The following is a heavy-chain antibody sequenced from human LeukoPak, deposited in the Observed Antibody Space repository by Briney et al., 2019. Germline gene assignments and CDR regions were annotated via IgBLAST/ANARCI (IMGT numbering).Heavy chain of an antibody. CDR1: GYSISSGYY. Sequence: SETLSLTCTVSGYSISSGYYWGWIRQPPGKGLEWIGSIYHSGSTYYNPSLKSRVTISVDTSKNQFSLKLSSVTAADTAVYYCARDYRGAPSTYYDIWTGYYEVPGYMDVWGKGTTVTISS. V-gene: IGHV4-38-2*02. D-gene: IGHD3-9*01. CDR2: IYHSGST. CDR3: ARDYRGAPSTYYDIWTGYYEVPGYMDV. J-gene: IGHJ6*03.